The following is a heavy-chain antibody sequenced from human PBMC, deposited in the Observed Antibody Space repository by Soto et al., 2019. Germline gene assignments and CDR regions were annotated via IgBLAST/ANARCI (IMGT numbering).Heavy chain of an antibody. V-gene: IGHV4-4*02. J-gene: IGHJ6*02. CDR1: GGSISSSNW. D-gene: IGHD5-18*01. CDR3: TRVNGTAIVAEVYYYYGMDV. CDR2: IYHSGST. Sequence: QVQLQESGPGLVKPSGTLSLTCAVSGGSISSSNWWSWVRQPPGKGLEWIGGIYHSGSTNYNPSLKSRVTISVDKSNNQCSLELSSVTASDTAVYYCTRVNGTAIVAEVYYYYGMDVWGQGTTVTVSS.